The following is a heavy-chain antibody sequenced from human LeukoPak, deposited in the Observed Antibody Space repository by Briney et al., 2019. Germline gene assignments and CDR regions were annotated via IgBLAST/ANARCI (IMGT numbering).Heavy chain of an antibody. V-gene: IGHV3-23*01. CDR3: ASSPYYDFWSGYYIYFDY. D-gene: IGHD3-3*01. Sequence: GGSLRLSCAASGFTFSSYAMSWVRQAPGQGLEWVAAISGSGGSTYYADTVKGRFTISRDNSKNTLYLQMNSLRAEDTAVYYCASSPYYDFWSGYYIYFDYWGQGTLVTVSS. CDR1: GFTFSSYA. CDR2: ISGSGGST. J-gene: IGHJ4*02.